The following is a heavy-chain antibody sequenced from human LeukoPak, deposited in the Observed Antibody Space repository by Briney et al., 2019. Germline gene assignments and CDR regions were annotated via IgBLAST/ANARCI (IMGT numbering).Heavy chain of an antibody. CDR1: GFAVSNNY. CDR3: ARDPCGGDCYAFDI. CDR2: IWYDGSNK. D-gene: IGHD2-21*02. Sequence: GGSLRLSCAASGFAVSNNYMSWVRQAPGKGLEWVAVIWYDGSNKYYADSVKGRFTISRDNSKNTLYLQMNSLRAEDTAVYYCARDPCGGDCYAFDIWGQGTMVTVSS. J-gene: IGHJ3*02. V-gene: IGHV3-33*08.